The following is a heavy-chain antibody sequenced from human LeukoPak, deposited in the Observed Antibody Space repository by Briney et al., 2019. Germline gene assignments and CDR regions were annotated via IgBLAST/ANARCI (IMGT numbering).Heavy chain of an antibody. V-gene: IGHV4-4*02. CDR1: GGSISSSNW. CDR3: ARPRLLSGSGPILV. J-gene: IGHJ4*02. Sequence: PSETLSLTCAVSGGSISSSNWWSWVRQPPGKGLEWIGEIYHSGSTNYNPSLKSRVTISVDKSKNQFSLKLSSVTAADTAVYFCARPRLLSGSGPILVWGQGTLVTVSS. CDR2: IYHSGST. D-gene: IGHD3-10*01.